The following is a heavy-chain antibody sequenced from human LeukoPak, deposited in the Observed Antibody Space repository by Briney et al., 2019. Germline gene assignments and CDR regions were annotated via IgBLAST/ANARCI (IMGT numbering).Heavy chain of an antibody. V-gene: IGHV4-39*07. CDR1: GFTFSSHTI. D-gene: IGHD3-10*02. Sequence: GSLRLSCAASGFTFSSHTINWVRQAPGKGLEWIGSIYYSGSTYYNPSLKSRVTISVDTSKNQFSLKLSSVTAADTAVYYCVRDRGLGSGSYYNWFDPWGQGTLVTVSS. CDR2: IYYSGST. CDR3: VRDRGLGSGSYYNWFDP. J-gene: IGHJ5*02.